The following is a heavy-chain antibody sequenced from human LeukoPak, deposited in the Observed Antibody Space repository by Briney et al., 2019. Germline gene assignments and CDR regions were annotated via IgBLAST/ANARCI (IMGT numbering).Heavy chain of an antibody. CDR3: ARPSRGGRRWFDP. V-gene: IGHV3-21*01. D-gene: IGHD2-15*01. CDR2: ISSSSSYI. J-gene: IGHJ5*02. CDR1: GFTFSSYS. Sequence: GGSLRLSCAASGFTFSSYSMNWVRQAPGKGLEWVSSISSSSSYIYYAVSVKGRFTISRDNAKNSLYLQMNSLRAEDTAVYYCARPSRGGRRWFDPWGQGTLVTVSS.